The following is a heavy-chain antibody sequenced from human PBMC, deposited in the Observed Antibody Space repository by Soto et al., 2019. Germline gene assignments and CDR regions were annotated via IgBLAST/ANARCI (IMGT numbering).Heavy chain of an antibody. Sequence: ASVKVSCKASGYTFTGYYMHWVRQAPGQGLEWMGWINPNSGGTNYAQKFQGWVTMTRDTSISTAYMELSRLRSDDTAVYYCARGNSGSGNYYYYYGMDVWGQGTTVTVSS. CDR2: INPNSGGT. CDR3: ARGNSGSGNYYYYYGMDV. CDR1: GYTFTGYY. V-gene: IGHV1-2*04. J-gene: IGHJ6*02. D-gene: IGHD2-21*01.